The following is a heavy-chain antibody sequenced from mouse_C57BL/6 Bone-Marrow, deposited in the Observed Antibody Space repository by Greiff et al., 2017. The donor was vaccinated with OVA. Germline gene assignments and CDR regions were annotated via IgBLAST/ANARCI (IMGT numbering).Heavy chain of an antibody. Sequence: QVQLQQSGPELVKPGASVKISCKASGYAFSSSWLNWVKQRPGKGLEWIGRIYPGDRDTNYNGKFKGKATLTADKSSSTAYMQLSSLTSEDSAVYFCARRTAQATYAMDYWGQGTSVTVSS. J-gene: IGHJ4*01. CDR3: ARRTAQATYAMDY. CDR1: GYAFSSSW. D-gene: IGHD3-2*02. V-gene: IGHV1-82*01. CDR2: IYPGDRDT.